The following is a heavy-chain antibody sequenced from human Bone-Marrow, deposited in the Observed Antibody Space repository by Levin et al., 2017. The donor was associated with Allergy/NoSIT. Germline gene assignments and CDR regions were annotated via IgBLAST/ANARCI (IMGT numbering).Heavy chain of an antibody. D-gene: IGHD3-9*01. CDR3: ATSNSDWLFYIDY. J-gene: IGHJ4*02. V-gene: IGHV3-48*01. Sequence: GGSLRLSCAASGFIFSGESMNWVRQAPGKGLEWLSYISSGSRNIYYADSVKGRFTISRDNAKNSLYLQMNNLRTEDTAVYYCATSNSDWLFYIDYWGLGTLVTVSS. CDR1: GFIFSGES. CDR2: ISSGSRNI.